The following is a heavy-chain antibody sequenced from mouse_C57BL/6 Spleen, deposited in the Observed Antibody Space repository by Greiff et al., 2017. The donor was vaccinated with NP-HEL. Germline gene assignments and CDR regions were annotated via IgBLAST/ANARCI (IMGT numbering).Heavy chain of an antibody. Sequence: DVMLVESGGGLVKPGGSLKLSCAASGFTFSSYAMSWVRQTPEKRLEWVATISDGGSYTYYPDNVKGRFTISRDNAKNNLYLQMSHLKSEDTAMYYCARDLSYRDAMDYWGQGTSVTVSS. J-gene: IGHJ4*01. CDR3: ARDLSYRDAMDY. D-gene: IGHD2-14*01. CDR2: ISDGGSYT. CDR1: GFTFSSYA. V-gene: IGHV5-4*01.